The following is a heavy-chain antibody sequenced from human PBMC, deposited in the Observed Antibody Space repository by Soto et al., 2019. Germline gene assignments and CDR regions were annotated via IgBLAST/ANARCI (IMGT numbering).Heavy chain of an antibody. CDR3: ARGHSECSSTSCYYWFDP. J-gene: IGHJ5*02. Sequence: SETLSLTCTVSGGSISSYYWSWIRQPPGKGLEWIGYIYYSGSTNYNPSLKSRVTISVDTPKNQFSLKLSSVTAADTAVYYCARGHSECSSTSCYYWFDPWGQGTLVTVSS. D-gene: IGHD2-2*01. CDR2: IYYSGST. CDR1: GGSISSYY. V-gene: IGHV4-59*01.